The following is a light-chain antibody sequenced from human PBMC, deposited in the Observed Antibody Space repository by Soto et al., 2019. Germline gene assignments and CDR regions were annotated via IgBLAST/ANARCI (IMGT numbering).Light chain of an antibody. CDR2: RPS. Sequence: DIQMTQSPSTLSASVGDRVTITCRASQSISDWLAWYQQHPGKAPKLLIYRPSRLENGVPSRFSGSGSGTEFTLTISSLQPDDFATYFCQQYNGPWTFGQGTKVEIK. CDR1: QSISDW. J-gene: IGKJ1*01. CDR3: QQYNGPWT. V-gene: IGKV1-5*03.